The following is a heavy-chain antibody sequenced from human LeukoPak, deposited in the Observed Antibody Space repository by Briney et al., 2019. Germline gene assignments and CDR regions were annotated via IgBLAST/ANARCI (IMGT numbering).Heavy chain of an antibody. D-gene: IGHD3-22*01. CDR2: MYYSGST. CDR1: GDAITGSSYY. Sequence: PSETLSLTCSVSGDAITGSSYYWGWIRQPPGKGLEWIGSMYYSGSTYSNPSLKSRVTMSADTSKNQFSLKLSSVSAADTAVYYCARQYYDNTGYYYFGYWGQGTLVTVSS. CDR3: ARQYYDNTGYYYFGY. V-gene: IGHV4-39*01. J-gene: IGHJ4*02.